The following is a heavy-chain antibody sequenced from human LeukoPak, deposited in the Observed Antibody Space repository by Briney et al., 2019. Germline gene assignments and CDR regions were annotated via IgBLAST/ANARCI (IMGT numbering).Heavy chain of an antibody. J-gene: IGHJ5*02. D-gene: IGHD3-10*01. CDR1: GYTLTGYY. CDR3: ARDGSGSLFTYKYNWFDP. Sequence: SVKVSCKASGYTLTGYYIHWVRQAPGQGLEWMGGIIPIFGTANYAQKFQGRVTITADESTSTAYMELSSLRSEDTAVYYCARDGSGSLFTYKYNWFDPWGQGTLVTVSS. CDR2: IIPIFGTA. V-gene: IGHV1-69*13.